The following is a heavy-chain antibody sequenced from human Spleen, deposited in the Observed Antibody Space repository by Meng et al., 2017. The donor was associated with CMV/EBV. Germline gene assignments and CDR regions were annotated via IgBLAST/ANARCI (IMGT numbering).Heavy chain of an antibody. J-gene: IGHJ4*02. CDR1: GGSISSSSYY. CDR3: VRELRGIEYYENTGPGLGY. CDR2: IYFSGSASYSGST. D-gene: IGHD3-22*01. V-gene: IGHV4-39*07. Sequence: SETLSLTCTVSGGSISSSSYYWGWIRQPPGKGLEWIASIYFSGSASYSGSTYYNPSLKSRVTISGDTSKNQFSLKVSSVTAADTAVYFCVRELRGIEYYENTGPGLGYWGQGTLVTVSS.